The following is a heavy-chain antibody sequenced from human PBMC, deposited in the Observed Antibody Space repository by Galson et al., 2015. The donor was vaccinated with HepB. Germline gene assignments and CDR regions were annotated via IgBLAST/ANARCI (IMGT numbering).Heavy chain of an antibody. D-gene: IGHD2-15*01. CDR2: IDAGNGDT. Sequence: SVKVSCKASGYTLTTYALHWVRQAPGQRPAWVGWIDAGNGDTKYSQKFQGRLPITRDTSANTAYMELRSLRFEDTAVYFCARGGSSIFDFWGQGTLVIVSS. CDR1: GYTLTTYA. J-gene: IGHJ4*02. CDR3: ARGGSSIFDF. V-gene: IGHV1-3*01.